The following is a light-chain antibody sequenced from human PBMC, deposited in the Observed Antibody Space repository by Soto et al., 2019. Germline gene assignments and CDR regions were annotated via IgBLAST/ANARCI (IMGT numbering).Light chain of an antibody. V-gene: IGLV2-14*01. CDR2: EVS. J-gene: IGLJ1*01. Sequence: QSVLTQPASVSGSPGQTITISCTGTRTDIGGYNLVSWYQHHPGKAPKLLIHEVSNRPSGISNRFSGSKSDNVASLTISGLRAEDEADYYCSAYSAGTSLLVFGSGTKVTVL. CDR1: RTDIGGYNL. CDR3: SAYSAGTSLLV.